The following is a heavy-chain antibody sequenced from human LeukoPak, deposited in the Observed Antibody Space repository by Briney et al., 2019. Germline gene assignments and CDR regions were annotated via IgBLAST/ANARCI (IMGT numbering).Heavy chain of an antibody. J-gene: IGHJ5*02. CDR2: INHSGST. CDR1: GGSFSGYY. D-gene: IGHD5-24*01. Sequence: SPSETLSLTCAVYGGSFSGYYWSWIRQPPGKGLEWIGEINHSGSTNYNPSPKSRVTISVDTSKNQFSLKLSSVTAADTAVYYCARVQPKRWLQARGWFDPWGQGTLVTVSS. V-gene: IGHV4-34*01. CDR3: ARVQPKRWLQARGWFDP.